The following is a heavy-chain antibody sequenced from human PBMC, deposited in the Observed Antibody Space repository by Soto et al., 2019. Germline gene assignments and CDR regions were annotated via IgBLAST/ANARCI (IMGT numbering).Heavy chain of an antibody. Sequence: QVQLVQSGAEVKKPGASVKVSCKASGYTFTSYYMHWVRQAPGQRLEWMGWINAANGDTKYSPKFQGRVTITRDTSASTAYMELSSLRSEDTAVYYCVRRHVSATGIDWFDPWGQGTLVTVSS. CDR2: INAANGDT. J-gene: IGHJ5*02. V-gene: IGHV1-3*01. CDR1: GYTFTSYY. D-gene: IGHD6-13*01. CDR3: VRRHVSATGIDWFDP.